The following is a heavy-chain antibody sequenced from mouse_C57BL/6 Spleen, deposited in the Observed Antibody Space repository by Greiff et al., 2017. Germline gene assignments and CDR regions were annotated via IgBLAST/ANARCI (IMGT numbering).Heavy chain of an antibody. V-gene: IGHV3-6*01. CDR1: GYSITSGYY. CDR2: ISYDGSN. CDR3: AIFDY. J-gene: IGHJ2*01. Sequence: DVQLQESGPGLVKPSQSLSLTCSVTGYSITSGYYWNWIRQFPGNKLEWMGYISYDGSNNYNPSLKNRISITRDTSKNQFFLKLNSVTTEDTATYYCAIFDYWGQGTTLTVSS.